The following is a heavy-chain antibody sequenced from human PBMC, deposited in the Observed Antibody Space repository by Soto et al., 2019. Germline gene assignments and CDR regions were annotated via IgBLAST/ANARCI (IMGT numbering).Heavy chain of an antibody. V-gene: IGHV3-21*01. D-gene: IGHD3-3*01. Sequence: GGSLRLSCAASGFTFSSYSMNWVRQAPGKGLEWVSSISSSSSYIYYADSVKGRFTISRDNAKNSLYLQMNSLRAEDTAVYYCARDFVVTIFGVGNYYYGMDVWGQGTTVTVSS. CDR2: ISSSSSYI. CDR1: GFTFSSYS. CDR3: ARDFVVTIFGVGNYYYGMDV. J-gene: IGHJ6*02.